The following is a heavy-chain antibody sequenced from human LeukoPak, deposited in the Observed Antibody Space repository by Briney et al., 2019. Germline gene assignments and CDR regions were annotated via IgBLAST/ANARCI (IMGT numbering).Heavy chain of an antibody. CDR1: GGSISSGGYY. V-gene: IGHV4-31*03. CDR3: ATVENLRFDY. J-gene: IGHJ4*02. CDR2: IYYSGST. Sequence: KPSQTLSLTCTVSGGSISSGGYYWSWIRQHPGKGLEWIGFIYYSGSTYYNPSLKSRLTISVDTSKNQFSLKLTSVTAADTAVYFCATVENLRFDYWGQGTLVTVSS. D-gene: IGHD2/OR15-2a*01.